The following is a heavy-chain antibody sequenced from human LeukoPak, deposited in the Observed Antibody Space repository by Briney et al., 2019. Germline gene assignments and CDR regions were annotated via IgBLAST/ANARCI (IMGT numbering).Heavy chain of an antibody. CDR1: GFTFTTYW. CDR3: ARDLYSGSVDY. Sequence: GGSLRLSCAASGFTFTTYWMHWVRQPPGKELVWVSHISTDGSSTDYADSVKGRFTISRDNAKNTVYLQMNSLRAEDTAVYYCARDLYSGSVDYWGQGTLVTVSS. V-gene: IGHV3-74*01. CDR2: ISTDGSST. D-gene: IGHD6-6*01. J-gene: IGHJ4*02.